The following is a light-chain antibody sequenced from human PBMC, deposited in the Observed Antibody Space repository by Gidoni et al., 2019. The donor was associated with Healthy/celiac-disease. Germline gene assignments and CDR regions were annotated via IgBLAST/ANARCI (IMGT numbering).Light chain of an antibody. CDR1: QSIVYSSNNKNY. J-gene: IGKJ5*01. Sequence: DIVMTQSPDSLAVSLGERATINCKSSQSIVYSSNNKNYLAWYQQKPGQPPKLLIYWASTREAGVPDRFSGSGSGTDFTLTISSLQAEDVAVYYCQQYYGTPITFGQXTRLEIK. CDR3: QQYYGTPIT. CDR2: WAS. V-gene: IGKV4-1*01.